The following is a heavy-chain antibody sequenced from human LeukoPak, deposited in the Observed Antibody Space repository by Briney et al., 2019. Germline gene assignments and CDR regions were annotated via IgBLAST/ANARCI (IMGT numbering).Heavy chain of an antibody. Sequence: SQTLSLTCAVSGGSISSGGYSWNWIRQPPEKGLEWIGEINHSGSTNYNPSLKSRVTISVDTSKDQFSLKLSSVTAADTAVYYCARVYVAGRGVDYWGQGTLVTVSS. CDR1: GGSISSGGYS. J-gene: IGHJ4*02. CDR2: INHSGST. V-gene: IGHV4-30-2*01. CDR3: ARVYVAGRGVDY. D-gene: IGHD6-19*01.